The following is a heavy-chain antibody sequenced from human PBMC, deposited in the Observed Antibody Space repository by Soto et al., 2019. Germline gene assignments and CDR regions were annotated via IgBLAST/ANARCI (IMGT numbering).Heavy chain of an antibody. J-gene: IGHJ6*02. CDR3: ARPYGSGTYFFHGLDV. CDR1: GFIFSSYS. CDR2: ISSSSSYI. D-gene: IGHD3-10*01. Sequence: EVQLVESGGGLVKPGGSLRLSCAASGFIFSSYSMNWVRQAPGKGLEWVSSISSSSSYIYYADSVKGRFTISRDNAKNSLYLQMHSLRAEDTAVYYCARPYGSGTYFFHGLDVWGQGTTVTVSS. V-gene: IGHV3-21*01.